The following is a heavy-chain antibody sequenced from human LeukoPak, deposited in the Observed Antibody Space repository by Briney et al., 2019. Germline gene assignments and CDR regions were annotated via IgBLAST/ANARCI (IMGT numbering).Heavy chain of an antibody. Sequence: GGSLRLSCAASGFTFSCYAMSWVRQAPGKGLEWVSAISGSGGSTYYADSVKGRFTISRDNSKNTLYLQMNSLRAEDTAVYYCAKYEAYDSSGYYYGDWGQGTLVTVSS. CDR3: AKYEAYDSSGYYYGD. J-gene: IGHJ4*02. CDR1: GFTFSCYA. CDR2: ISGSGGST. D-gene: IGHD3-22*01. V-gene: IGHV3-23*01.